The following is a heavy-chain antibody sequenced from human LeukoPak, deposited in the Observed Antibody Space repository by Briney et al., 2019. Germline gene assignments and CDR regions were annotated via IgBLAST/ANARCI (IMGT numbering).Heavy chain of an antibody. J-gene: IGHJ4*02. CDR2: IYYSGST. V-gene: IGHV4-30-4*08. CDR1: GGSISSGDYY. D-gene: IGHD2-2*01. CDR3: ARYLLGYCSSTSCTDY. Sequence: PSETLSLTCTVSGGSISSGDYYWSWIRQPPGKGLEWIGYIYYSGSTYYNPSLKSRVTISVDTSKNQFSLKLSSVTAADTAVYYCARYLLGYCSSTSCTDYWGQGTLVTVSS.